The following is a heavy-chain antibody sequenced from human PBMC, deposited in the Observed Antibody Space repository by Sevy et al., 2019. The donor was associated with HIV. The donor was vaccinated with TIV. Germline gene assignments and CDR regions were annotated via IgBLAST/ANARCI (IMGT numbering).Heavy chain of an antibody. V-gene: IGHV1-2*06. CDR2: INPMNGDT. CDR1: GYNFIGYY. CDR3: AGQTSGWYDWFDP. J-gene: IGHJ5*02. Sequence: ASEVSCKASGYNFIGYYVHWVRQAPGQGLEWIGRINPMNGDTKYAQKFQGRVTMTRDISVSTAYMEVSRLKSDDTAIYYCAGQTSGWYDWFDPWGQGTLVTVSS. D-gene: IGHD6-19*01.